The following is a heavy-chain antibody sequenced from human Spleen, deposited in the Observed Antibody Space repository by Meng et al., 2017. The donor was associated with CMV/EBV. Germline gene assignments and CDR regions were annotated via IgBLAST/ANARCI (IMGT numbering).Heavy chain of an antibody. CDR3: ARVGLGMDV. Sequence: SLKISCAASGFTFDDYSMHWVRQSPGKGLEWVSGISWNSGSIGYADSVRGRFIISRDNDKNYLYLQMNSLKIEDTALYYCARVGLGMDVWGLGTTVTVSS. CDR1: GFTFDDYS. J-gene: IGHJ6*02. V-gene: IGHV3-9*01. D-gene: IGHD7-27*01. CDR2: ISWNSGSI.